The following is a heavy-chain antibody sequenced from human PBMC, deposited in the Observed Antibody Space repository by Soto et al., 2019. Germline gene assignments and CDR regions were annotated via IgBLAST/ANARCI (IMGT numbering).Heavy chain of an antibody. Sequence: PSETLSLTCAVYGGSFSGYFWSWIRQPPGKGLEWIGEINHSGSTNYNPSLKSRVTISVDTSKHQFSLKLSSVTAADTAVYYCARTDYGDYLAKSFAIDYWGQGTLVTVSS. J-gene: IGHJ4*02. CDR3: ARTDYGDYLAKSFAIDY. CDR1: GGSFSGYF. V-gene: IGHV4-34*01. CDR2: INHSGST. D-gene: IGHD4-17*01.